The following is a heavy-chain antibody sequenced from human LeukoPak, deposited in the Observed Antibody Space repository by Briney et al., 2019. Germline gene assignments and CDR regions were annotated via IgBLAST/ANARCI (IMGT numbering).Heavy chain of an antibody. CDR1: GDSISSGSYY. J-gene: IGHJ3*02. CDR3: ARPGYSSSWYTGGDAFDI. Sequence: PSQTLSLTCTVSGDSISSGSYYWTWIRQPAGKRLEWIGRISSSGSTNYNPSLRSRVTMSVDTSENQFSLKLSSVTAADTAVYYCARPGYSSSWYTGGDAFDIWGQGTMVTVSS. D-gene: IGHD6-13*01. V-gene: IGHV4-61*02. CDR2: ISSSGST.